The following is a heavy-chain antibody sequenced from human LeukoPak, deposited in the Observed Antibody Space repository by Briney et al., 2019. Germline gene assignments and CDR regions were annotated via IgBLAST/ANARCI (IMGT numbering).Heavy chain of an antibody. J-gene: IGHJ4*02. D-gene: IGHD6-13*01. CDR2: ISSTGNTI. CDR1: GFTSSSYN. Sequence: GGSLRLSCAASGFTSSSYNMNWVRQAPGMGLERVSFISSTGNTIYYADSVKGRFTISRDNAKNSLYLQMNSLRDEVTAVYYCARGSGSSWYVHYYFDYWGQGTLVTVSS. V-gene: IGHV3-48*02. CDR3: ARGSGSSWYVHYYFDY.